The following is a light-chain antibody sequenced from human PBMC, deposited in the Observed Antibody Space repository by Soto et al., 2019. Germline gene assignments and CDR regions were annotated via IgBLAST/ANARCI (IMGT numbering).Light chain of an antibody. CDR2: EAS. Sequence: VLTQPRSVSGSPGQSVTISCTGTSTDFVSYNRVSWYQQPPGTAPKLIIYEASNRPSGVPDRFSGSKSGNTASLTISGLQAADEADYYCSLYTSENTYVFGTGTKVTVL. CDR1: STDFVSYNR. J-gene: IGLJ1*01. CDR3: SLYTSENTYV. V-gene: IGLV2-18*01.